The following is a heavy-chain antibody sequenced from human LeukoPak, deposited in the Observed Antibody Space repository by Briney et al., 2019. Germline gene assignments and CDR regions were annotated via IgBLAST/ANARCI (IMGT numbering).Heavy chain of an antibody. CDR1: GFTFSSYS. J-gene: IGHJ6*02. V-gene: IGHV3-21*01. CDR3: ARGIVVVPAAIFYYYYGMDV. CDR2: ISSSSSYI. Sequence: PGGSLRLSCAASGFTFSSYSMSWVRQAPGKGLEWVSSISSSSSYIYYADSVKGRFTISRDNAKNSLYLQMNSLRAEDTAVYYCARGIVVVPAAIFYYYYGMDVWGQGTTVTVSS. D-gene: IGHD2-2*01.